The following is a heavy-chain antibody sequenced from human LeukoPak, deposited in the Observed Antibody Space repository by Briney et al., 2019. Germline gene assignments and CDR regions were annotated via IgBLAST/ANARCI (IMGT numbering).Heavy chain of an antibody. Sequence: GESLKISCKGSGYTFTSYWIGWVRQMPGKGLEWMGIIYPDDSDTRYSPSFQGQVTMSADKSIITAFLQWSSLKASDTAIYYCARRGGSLNYFDSWGQGTLVTVSS. CDR3: ARRGGSLNYFDS. D-gene: IGHD2-15*01. V-gene: IGHV5-51*01. CDR2: IYPDDSDT. J-gene: IGHJ4*02. CDR1: GYTFTSYW.